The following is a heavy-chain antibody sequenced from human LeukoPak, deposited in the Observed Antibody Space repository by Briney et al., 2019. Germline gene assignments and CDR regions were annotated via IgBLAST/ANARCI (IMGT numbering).Heavy chain of an antibody. CDR2: MNPNSGNT. D-gene: IGHD3-10*01. J-gene: IGHJ4*02. CDR1: GYTFTSYD. V-gene: IGHV1-8*03. Sequence: VASVKVSCKASGYTFTSYDINWVRQATGQGLEWMGWMNPNSGNTGYAQKFQGRVTITRNMSTSTAYMGLSSLRSEDTAVYYCAASGKGFGELAAEFDYWGQGTLVTVSS. CDR3: AASGKGFGELAAEFDY.